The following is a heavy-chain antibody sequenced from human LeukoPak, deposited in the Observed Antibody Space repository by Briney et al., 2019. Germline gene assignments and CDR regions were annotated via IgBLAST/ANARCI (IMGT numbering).Heavy chain of an antibody. CDR2: ISDSGGST. V-gene: IGHV3-23*01. Sequence: GGSLRLFCAASGFTFGSYAMSWVRQAPGKGLEWVSRISDSGGSTIYADSVKGRFTISRDNSKNTLYLQMNSLGAEDTAVYYCAKEDSGWLYFDYWGQGTLVTVSS. CDR3: AKEDSGWLYFDY. CDR1: GFTFGSYA. J-gene: IGHJ4*02. D-gene: IGHD6-19*01.